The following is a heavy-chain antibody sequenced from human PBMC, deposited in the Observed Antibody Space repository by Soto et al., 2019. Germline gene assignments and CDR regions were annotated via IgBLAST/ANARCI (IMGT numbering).Heavy chain of an antibody. CDR3: AKDNCISTSCYSLYNWFDP. CDR2: ISYGGSNK. J-gene: IGHJ5*02. CDR1: GFTFSSYG. D-gene: IGHD2-2*02. Sequence: QVQLVESGGGVVQPGRSLRLSCAASGFTFSSYGMHWVRQAPGKGLEWVAVISYGGSNKYYADAVKGRFTISRDNSKNTLYLHMNNLRAEDTAVYYCAKDNCISTSCYSLYNWFDPWGQGTLVTVSS. V-gene: IGHV3-30*18.